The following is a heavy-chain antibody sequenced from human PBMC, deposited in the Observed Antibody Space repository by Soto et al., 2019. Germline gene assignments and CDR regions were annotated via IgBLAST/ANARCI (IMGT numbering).Heavy chain of an antibody. CDR3: ARERSDGGYYYYGMDV. Sequence: LRLSCAASGFTFSSYSMNWVRQAPGKGLEWVSSISSSSSYIYYADSVKGRFTISRDNAKNSLYLQMNSLRAEDTAVYYCARERSDGGYYYYGMDVWGQGTTVTVSS. CDR1: GFTFSSYS. CDR2: ISSSSSYI. V-gene: IGHV3-21*01. J-gene: IGHJ6*02. D-gene: IGHD2-15*01.